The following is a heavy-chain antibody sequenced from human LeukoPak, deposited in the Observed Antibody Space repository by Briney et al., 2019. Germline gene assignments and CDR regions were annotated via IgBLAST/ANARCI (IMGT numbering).Heavy chain of an antibody. CDR1: RCTFSSYE. Sequence: GGSLRLFCAASRCTFSSYEMNWVRQAPGKGLEWVSYISSSGSTIYYADSVKGRFTISRDNAKNSLYLQLNSLRAEDTAVYYCAELGITMIGGVWGKGTTVTISS. D-gene: IGHD3-10*02. V-gene: IGHV3-48*03. J-gene: IGHJ6*04. CDR2: ISSSGSTI. CDR3: AELGITMIGGV.